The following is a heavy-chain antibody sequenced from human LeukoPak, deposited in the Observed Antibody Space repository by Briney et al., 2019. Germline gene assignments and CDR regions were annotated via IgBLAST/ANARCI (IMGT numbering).Heavy chain of an antibody. V-gene: IGHV3-66*04. D-gene: IGHD6-13*01. Sequence: GGSLRLSCAASGFAVSSNYMSWVRQAPGKGLEWVSVIYSGGSTYYADSVKGRFTISRDNSKNTLYLQMNSLRAEDTAVYYCARHLAAAVTRRSYGMDVWGQGTTVTVSS. CDR2: IYSGGST. J-gene: IGHJ6*02. CDR1: GFAVSSNY. CDR3: ARHLAAAVTRRSYGMDV.